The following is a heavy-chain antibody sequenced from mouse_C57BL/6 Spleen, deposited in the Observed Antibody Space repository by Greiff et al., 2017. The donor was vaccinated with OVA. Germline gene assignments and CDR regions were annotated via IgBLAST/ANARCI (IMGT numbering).Heavy chain of an antibody. CDR2: ISDGGSYT. J-gene: IGHJ2*01. V-gene: IGHV5-4*03. CDR1: GFTFSSYA. Sequence: EVMLVESGGGLVKPGGSLKLSCAASGFTFSSYAMSWVRQTPEKRLEWVATISDGGSYTYYPDNVKGRFTISRDNAKNNLYLQMSHLKSEDTAMYYCARALSYFDYWGQGTTLTVSS. CDR3: ARALSYFDY.